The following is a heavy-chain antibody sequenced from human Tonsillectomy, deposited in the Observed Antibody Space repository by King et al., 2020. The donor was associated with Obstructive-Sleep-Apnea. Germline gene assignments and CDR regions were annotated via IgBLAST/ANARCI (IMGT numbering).Heavy chain of an antibody. CDR2: ISSSSSTI. CDR3: ARAGGVRGVPPPFDY. CDR1: GFTFSSYS. D-gene: IGHD3-10*01. J-gene: IGHJ4*02. Sequence: VQLVESGGGLVQPGGSLRLSCAASGFTFSSYSMNWVRQAPGKGLEWVSYISSSSSTIYYADSVKGRFTISRDNAKNSLYLQMNSLRAEDTAVYYCARAGGVRGVPPPFDYWGQGTLVTVSS. V-gene: IGHV3-48*04.